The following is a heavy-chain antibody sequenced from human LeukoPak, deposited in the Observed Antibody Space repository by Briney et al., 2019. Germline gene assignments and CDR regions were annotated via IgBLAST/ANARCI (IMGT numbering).Heavy chain of an antibody. V-gene: IGHV3-30-3*01. CDR1: GFTFSTYA. D-gene: IGHD6-13*01. Sequence: GGSLRLSCAASGFTFSTYALHWVRQAPGKGLEWVAVISYDGSDKYYADSVKGRFTISRDNSKNTLYLQMNSLRAEDTAVYYCARDQSPKLVPSFGLDYWGQGTLVTVSS. J-gene: IGHJ4*02. CDR3: ARDQSPKLVPSFGLDY. CDR2: ISYDGSDK.